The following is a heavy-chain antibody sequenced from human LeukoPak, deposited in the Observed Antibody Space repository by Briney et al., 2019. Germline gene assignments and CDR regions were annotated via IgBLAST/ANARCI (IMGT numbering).Heavy chain of an antibody. CDR2: ISWDGGST. J-gene: IGHJ6*02. V-gene: IGHV3-43*02. D-gene: IGHD6-13*01. CDR3: AKPYSSSSSEYYYYYGMDV. CDR1: GFTFDDYA. Sequence: GESLRLSCAASGFTFDDYAMHWVRQVPGKDLEWVSLISWDGGSTYYADSVKGRFTISRDNSKNSLYLQMNSLRTEDTALYYCAKPYSSSSSEYYYYYGMDVWGQGTTVTVSS.